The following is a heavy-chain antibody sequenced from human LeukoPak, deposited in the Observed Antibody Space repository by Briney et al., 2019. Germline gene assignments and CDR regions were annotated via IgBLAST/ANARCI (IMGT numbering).Heavy chain of an antibody. D-gene: IGHD3-16*02. CDR1: GFTFSSYS. V-gene: IGHV3-21*01. J-gene: IGHJ3*01. CDR2: ISISSSYI. CDR3: ARAIDTTYYDYVWGSYRYSDAFDL. Sequence: GGSLRLSCAASGFTFSSYSMNWVRRSPGKGLEWFSSISISSSYIYYADSVKGRFTISRDNAKNSLYLQMNSLRAEDTAVYYCARAIDTTYYDYVWGSYRYSDAFDLWGPGTMVTVSS.